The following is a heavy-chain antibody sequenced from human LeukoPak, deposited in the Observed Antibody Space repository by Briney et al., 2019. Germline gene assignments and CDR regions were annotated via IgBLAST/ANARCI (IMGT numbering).Heavy chain of an antibody. CDR3: AKPPTVVIHIAFDI. D-gene: IGHD4-23*01. CDR2: ISGSGGGT. V-gene: IGHV3-23*01. CDR1: GFIFSDYA. J-gene: IGHJ3*02. Sequence: GGSLRLSCRGSGFIFSDYAMSWIRQAPGKGLEWVSGISGSGGGTYYADSVRGRFTISSDNSKNTLYLQMDSRRAEDTAVYYCAKPPTVVIHIAFDIWGQGKMVTVSS.